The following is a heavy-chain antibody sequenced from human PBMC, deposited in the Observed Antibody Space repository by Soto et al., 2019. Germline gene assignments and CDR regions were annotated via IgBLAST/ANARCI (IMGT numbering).Heavy chain of an antibody. CDR2: IYHSGTF. D-gene: IGHD3-16*01. CDR1: GGSISGAGYS. CDR3: ARAFAGFGAYWYFDL. Sequence: SETLSLTCAVSGGSISGAGYSWSWIRQPPGGGLEWIGYIYHSGTFLKHPSLKTRLTMSLDRSNNQFSLRLSSVTAADTAVYYCARAFAGFGAYWYFDLWGRGTLVTVSS. J-gene: IGHJ2*01. V-gene: IGHV4-30-2*01.